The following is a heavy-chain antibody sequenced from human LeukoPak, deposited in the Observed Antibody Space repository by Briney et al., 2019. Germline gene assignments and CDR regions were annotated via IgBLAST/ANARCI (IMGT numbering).Heavy chain of an antibody. Sequence: PGGSLRLSCAASGFTFSSYEMNWVRQAPGKGLEWVSYISSSGSTIYYADSVKGRFTISRDNAKNSLYLQMNSLRAEDTAVYYCAREGSGAYYMDVWGKGTTATVSS. CDR2: ISSSGSTI. CDR3: AREGSGAYYMDV. CDR1: GFTFSSYE. V-gene: IGHV3-48*03. D-gene: IGHD3-10*01. J-gene: IGHJ6*03.